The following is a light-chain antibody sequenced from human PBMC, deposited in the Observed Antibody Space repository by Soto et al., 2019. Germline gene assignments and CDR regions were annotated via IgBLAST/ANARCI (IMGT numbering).Light chain of an antibody. J-gene: IGKJ1*01. Sequence: DIQMTQSPSTLSASVGDIVTITCRASQSISSWLAWYQQKTGKDPKLLIYKASSLESGVPSSFSGSGSGTEFTLPISSLQPDEFATDYCQQFNNYPWTFGQGTRVEIK. CDR3: QQFNNYPWT. V-gene: IGKV1-5*03. CDR1: QSISSW. CDR2: KAS.